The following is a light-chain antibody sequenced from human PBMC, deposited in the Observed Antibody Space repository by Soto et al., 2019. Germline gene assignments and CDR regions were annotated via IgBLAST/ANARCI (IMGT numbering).Light chain of an antibody. CDR1: QNISTY. CDR3: QQSYGIPRT. Sequence: DIQMTQSPSSLSASVGDGSTITCRASQNISTYLSWYQQKPEKAPKLLISTSSTLQTGCPSRFSGRRSGTDFTLTISSLQPDDFATYFCQQSYGIPRTFGLRTKV. V-gene: IGKV1-39*01. J-gene: IGKJ1*01. CDR2: TSS.